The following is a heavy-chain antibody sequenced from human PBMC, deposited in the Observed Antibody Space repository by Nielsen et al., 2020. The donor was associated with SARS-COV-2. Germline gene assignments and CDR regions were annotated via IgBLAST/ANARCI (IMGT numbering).Heavy chain of an antibody. D-gene: IGHD3-22*01. CDR3: AKDYYYDSSGYAFDI. CDR1: GFTFSSYW. CDR2: ISWNSGSI. V-gene: IGHV3-9*01. J-gene: IGHJ3*02. Sequence: GGSLRLSCAASGFTFSSYWMHWVRQAPGKGLEWVSGISWNSGSIGYADSVKGRFTISRDNAKNSLYLQMNSLRAEDTALYYCAKDYYYDSSGYAFDIWGQGTMVTVSS.